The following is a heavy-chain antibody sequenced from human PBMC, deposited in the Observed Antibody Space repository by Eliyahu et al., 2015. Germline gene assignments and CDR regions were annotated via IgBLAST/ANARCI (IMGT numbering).Heavy chain of an antibody. CDR3: ARGAGYDSSGPLYYFDY. Sequence: QVQLVESGGGVVQPGRSLRLSCAASGFTFSSYGMHWVRQAPGKGLEWVAVISYDGSNKYYADSVKGRFTISRDNSKNTLYLQMNSLRAEDTAVYYCARGAGYDSSGPLYYFDYWGQGTLVTVSS. J-gene: IGHJ4*02. D-gene: IGHD3-22*01. CDR1: GFTFSSYG. CDR2: ISYDGSNK. V-gene: IGHV3-30*03.